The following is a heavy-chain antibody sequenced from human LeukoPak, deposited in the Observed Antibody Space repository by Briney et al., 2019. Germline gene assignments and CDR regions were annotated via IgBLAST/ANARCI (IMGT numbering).Heavy chain of an antibody. D-gene: IGHD1-14*01. CDR2: IYYNGNT. Sequence: PSETLSLTCTVSGGSISGSSYYWGWIRQPPGKGLEWIGSIYYNGNTYYNPSLKSRVIVSVDTSNNQFSLKPSSVTAADTSVYYCAAMLGGRGKWFDPWGQGNLVTVSA. CDR1: GGSISGSSYY. J-gene: IGHJ5*02. CDR3: AAMLGGRGKWFDP. V-gene: IGHV4-39*01.